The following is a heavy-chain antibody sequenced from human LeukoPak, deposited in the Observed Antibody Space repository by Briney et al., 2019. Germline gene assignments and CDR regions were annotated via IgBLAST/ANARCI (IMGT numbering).Heavy chain of an antibody. CDR1: GGSFSGYY. Sequence: SETLSLTCTVSGGSFSGYYCTWIRQPPGKGLEWIGEINHSGSANYNPSLKSRVTMSVDTSKKQFSVRLSSVTAADTAMYYCAREAGASSFRPLDCWGQGVLVSVSS. CDR2: INHSGSA. J-gene: IGHJ4*02. CDR3: AREAGASSFRPLDC. D-gene: IGHD1-26*01. V-gene: IGHV4-34*01.